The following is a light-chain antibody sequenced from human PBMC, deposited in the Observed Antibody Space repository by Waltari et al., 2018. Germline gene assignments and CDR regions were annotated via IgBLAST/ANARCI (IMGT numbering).Light chain of an antibody. J-gene: IGKJ1*01. V-gene: IGKV1-5*03. Sequence: DVQMTQSPSTLSVSVGDRVTITCRASQSITTWLAWYQQKPGKAPKLLIHKASSLERGVPSRFSGSGSGTEFTLTISSLQPDDFATYYCQQYNTFSWTFGQGTKVEIK. CDR1: QSITTW. CDR3: QQYNTFSWT. CDR2: KAS.